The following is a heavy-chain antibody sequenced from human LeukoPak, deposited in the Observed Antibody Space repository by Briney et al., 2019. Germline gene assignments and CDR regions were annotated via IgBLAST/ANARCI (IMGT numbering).Heavy chain of an antibody. J-gene: IGHJ4*02. CDR1: GFNLSNAW. V-gene: IGHV3-15*01. D-gene: IGHD3-16*01. Sequence: GGSLRLSCAASGFNLSNAWMNWVRQTPGKGLEWVGRIKSKTDEGTTDYAAPVKGRFTISRDDSKNTLYLQMNSLKAEDTAVYYCARGRGEDYWGQGTLVTVSS. CDR3: ARGRGEDY. CDR2: IKSKTDEGTT.